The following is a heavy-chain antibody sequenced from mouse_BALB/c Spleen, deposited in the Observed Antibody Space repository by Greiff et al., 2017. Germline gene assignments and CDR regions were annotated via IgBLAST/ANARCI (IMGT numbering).Heavy chain of an antibody. Sequence: EVLLVESGGGLVKPGGSLKLSCAASGFTFSGYYMYWVRQTPEKRLEWVATISDGGSDTYFPDSVKSRFTMSRDNAKNNLYMQMSSLKSEDTAMYYCAREGDYDDKPYYALDYWGQGTSVTVSA. CDR2: ISDGGSDT. CDR1: GFTFSGYY. V-gene: IGHV5-4*02. CDR3: AREGDYDDKPYYALDY. J-gene: IGHJ4*01. D-gene: IGHD2-4*01.